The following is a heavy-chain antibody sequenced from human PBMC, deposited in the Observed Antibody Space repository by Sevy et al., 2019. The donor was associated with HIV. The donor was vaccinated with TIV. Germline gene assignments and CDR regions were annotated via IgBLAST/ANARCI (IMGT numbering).Heavy chain of an antibody. D-gene: IGHD3-16*01. Sequence: GGSLRLSCAGSGFTFSSYDMSWVRQAPGKGLEWVSGLSGSGGSTYYADSVKGRFTVSRDNSKNTLFLQMNSLRAEDTAVDYCATNKGDSSTYYFDYWGQGTLVTVSS. CDR1: GFTFSSYD. CDR3: ATNKGDSSTYYFDY. J-gene: IGHJ4*02. V-gene: IGHV3-23*01. CDR2: LSGSGGST.